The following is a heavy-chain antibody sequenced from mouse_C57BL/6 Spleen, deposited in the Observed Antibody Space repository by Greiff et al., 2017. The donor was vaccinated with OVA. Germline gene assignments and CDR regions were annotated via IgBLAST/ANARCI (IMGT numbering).Heavy chain of an antibody. Sequence: EVQLQESGGGLVKPGGSLKLSCAASGFTFSSYAMSWVRQTPEKRLEWVATISDGGSYTYYPDNVKGRFTISRDNAKNNLYLQMSHLKSEDTAMYYCAREAYYYGSSLYAMDYWGQGTSVTVSS. CDR2: ISDGGSYT. CDR3: AREAYYYGSSLYAMDY. CDR1: GFTFSSYA. D-gene: IGHD1-1*01. J-gene: IGHJ4*01. V-gene: IGHV5-4*01.